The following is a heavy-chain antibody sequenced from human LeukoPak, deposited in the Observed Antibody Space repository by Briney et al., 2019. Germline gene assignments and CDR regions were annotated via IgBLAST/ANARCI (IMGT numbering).Heavy chain of an antibody. V-gene: IGHV3-49*04. CDR3: SRGFAAD. D-gene: IGHD2-15*01. CDR1: GFNFGEFV. Sequence: GGSLRLSCATSGFNFGEFVVSWVRRAPGTGLEWVGFIRDKANGGTTEYAASVEGRFMIARDDSKGLAYLEMNSLKVDDTGTYYCSRGFAADWGQGALVTVSS. CDR2: IRDKANGGTT. J-gene: IGHJ4*02.